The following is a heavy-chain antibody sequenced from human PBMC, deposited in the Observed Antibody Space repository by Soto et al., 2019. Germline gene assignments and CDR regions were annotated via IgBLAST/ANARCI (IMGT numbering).Heavy chain of an antibody. J-gene: IGHJ4*02. V-gene: IGHV4-39*07. CDR2: IYYSGST. Sequence: SETLSLTCTVSGGSISSSSYYWGWIRQPPGQELEWIGGIYYSGSTAYNPSLKSRVTISVDPSKNQFSLNLSSVTAADTAVYYCARVTSSSWYGGVDYWGQGTLVNVSS. CDR1: GGSISSSSYY. D-gene: IGHD6-13*01. CDR3: ARVTSSSWYGGVDY.